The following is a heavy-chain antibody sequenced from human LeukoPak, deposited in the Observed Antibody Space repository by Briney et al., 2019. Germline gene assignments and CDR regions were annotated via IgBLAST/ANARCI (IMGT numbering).Heavy chain of an antibody. D-gene: IGHD6-19*01. CDR3: ARRRWLGAFDY. Sequence: PSETLSLTCAVYGGSFSGYYWSWIRQPPGKGLEWIGEINHSGSTNYNPSLKSRVTISVDTSKNQFSLKLSSVTAADTAVYYCARRRWLGAFDYWGQGTLVTDSS. CDR1: GGSFSGYY. CDR2: INHSGST. V-gene: IGHV4-34*01. J-gene: IGHJ4*02.